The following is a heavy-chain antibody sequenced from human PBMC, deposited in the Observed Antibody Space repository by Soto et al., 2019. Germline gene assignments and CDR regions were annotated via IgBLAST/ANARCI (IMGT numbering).Heavy chain of an antibody. J-gene: IGHJ5*02. CDR2: ISYDGSNK. CDR1: GFTFSSYG. CDR3: AKVAMVGNDNWFDP. D-gene: IGHD5-18*01. Sequence: QVQLVESGGGVVQPGRSLRLSCAASGFTFSSYGMHWVRQAPGKGLEWVAVISYDGSNKYYADSVKGRFTISRDNSKNTLYLQMNSLRAEDTAVYYWAKVAMVGNDNWFDPGGQGTLVTVSS. V-gene: IGHV3-30*18.